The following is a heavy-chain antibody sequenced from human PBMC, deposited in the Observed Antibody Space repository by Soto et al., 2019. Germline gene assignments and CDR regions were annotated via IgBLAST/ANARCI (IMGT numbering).Heavy chain of an antibody. CDR1: GFTFSAYA. V-gene: IGHV3-23*01. CDR3: AKSSGPYYYYYMDV. Sequence: GGSLRLSCAASGFTFSAYAMSWVRQAPGKGLEWVSAISGSGTSTYYADSVKGRFTISRDNSKNTLYLQMNSLRAEDTAVYYCAKSSGPYYYYYMDVWGKGTTVTVSS. CDR2: ISGSGTST. J-gene: IGHJ6*03. D-gene: IGHD3-10*01.